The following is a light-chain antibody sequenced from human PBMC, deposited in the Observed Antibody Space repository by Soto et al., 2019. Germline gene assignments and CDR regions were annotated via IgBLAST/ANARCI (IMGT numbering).Light chain of an antibody. J-gene: IGKJ4*01. CDR2: GAS. V-gene: IGKV3-20*01. Sequence: EIVLTQSPGTLSLSPGERATLSCRASQSVDSRYLAWYQQKPGQAPRLLIYGASSRATGTPDRFSGSGSGTDFTLTISRLEPEDFAIYYCQPYNNWPLTFGGGTKVESK. CDR3: QPYNNWPLT. CDR1: QSVDSRY.